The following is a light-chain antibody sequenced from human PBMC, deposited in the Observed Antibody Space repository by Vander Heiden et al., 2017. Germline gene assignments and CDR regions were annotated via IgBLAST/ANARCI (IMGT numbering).Light chain of an antibody. Sequence: DLKMPQSPSSLSASVGDRVTITCQANQDINNLLNWYQQKPGKAPKLLIYDASTLETGVPSRFSGSGSGTDFTFTISSLQPDDFATYYCQQYLNLPLAFGGGTKVEIK. V-gene: IGKV1-33*01. J-gene: IGKJ4*01. CDR1: QDINNL. CDR3: QQYLNLPLA. CDR2: DAS.